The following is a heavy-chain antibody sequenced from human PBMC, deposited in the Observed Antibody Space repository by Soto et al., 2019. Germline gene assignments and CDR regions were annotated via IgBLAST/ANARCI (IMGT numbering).Heavy chain of an antibody. D-gene: IGHD6-13*01. J-gene: IGHJ4*02. CDR1: GFTFSTYA. V-gene: IGHV3-23*01. CDR3: AKRPLTAAGFDY. Sequence: TGGSLRLSCAASGFTFSTYAMSWVRQAPGKGLEWVSTVTNSGGSTYFVDSVKGRFTISRDNSKNTVYLQMNSLRAEDTAVYYCAKRPLTAAGFDYWGQGTLVTVSS. CDR2: VTNSGGST.